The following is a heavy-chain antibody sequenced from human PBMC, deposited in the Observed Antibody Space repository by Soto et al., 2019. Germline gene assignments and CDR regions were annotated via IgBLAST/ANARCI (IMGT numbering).Heavy chain of an antibody. D-gene: IGHD3-10*01. V-gene: IGHV3-53*01. Sequence: GGSLRLSCAASGFSVSSSHMIWVRQAPGKGLEWVSVIYSGGNSYYAVSVQGRFTISRDNSKNTVYLQMNSLRGEDTAIYYCARLGPYGSETYSFRYNWFDPWGQGTLVTVSS. CDR1: GFSVSSSH. CDR2: IYSGGNS. CDR3: ARLGPYGSETYSFRYNWFDP. J-gene: IGHJ5*02.